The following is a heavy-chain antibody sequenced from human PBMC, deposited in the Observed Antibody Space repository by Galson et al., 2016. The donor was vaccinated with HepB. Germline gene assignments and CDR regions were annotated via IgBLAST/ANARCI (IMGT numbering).Heavy chain of an antibody. D-gene: IGHD1-1*01. Sequence: TFSNYAISWVRQAPGQGLEWMGGIIPIFITPNYAQKFQDRVTITADESTSTAYMELNSLRSEDTAVYYCALGSTGTVGWYFDYWGQGTLVIVSS. CDR1: TFSNYA. J-gene: IGHJ4*02. CDR2: IIPIFITP. CDR3: ALGSTGTVGWYFDY. V-gene: IGHV1-69*01.